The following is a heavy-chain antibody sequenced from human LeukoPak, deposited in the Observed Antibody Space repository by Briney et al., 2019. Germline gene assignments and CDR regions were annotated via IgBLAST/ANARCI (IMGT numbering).Heavy chain of an antibody. V-gene: IGHV3-11*01. CDR2: ISSSGSTI. CDR1: GFTFSDYY. CDR3: ARACGDYYYGMDV. D-gene: IGHD4-17*01. J-gene: IGHJ6*02. Sequence: GGSLRLSCAAPGFTFSDYYMSWIRQAPGKGLEWVSYISSSGSTIYYADSVKGRFTISRDDAKNSLYLQMNSLRAEDTAVYYCARACGDYYYGMDVWGQGTTVTVSS.